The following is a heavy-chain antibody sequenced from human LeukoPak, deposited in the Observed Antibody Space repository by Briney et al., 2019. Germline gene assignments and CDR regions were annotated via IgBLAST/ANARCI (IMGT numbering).Heavy chain of an antibody. CDR3: ARAVVVTAIPVGAFDI. CDR2: INPSDNST. Sequence: ASVKVSCKAFGYTFTSYYMHWVRQAPGQGLEWMGIINPSDNSTSYAQKFQGRVTMTRDTSTSTLYMELSSLRSEDTAVYYCARAVVVTAIPVGAFDIWGQGTIVTVSS. V-gene: IGHV1-46*01. D-gene: IGHD2-21*02. CDR1: GYTFTSYY. J-gene: IGHJ3*02.